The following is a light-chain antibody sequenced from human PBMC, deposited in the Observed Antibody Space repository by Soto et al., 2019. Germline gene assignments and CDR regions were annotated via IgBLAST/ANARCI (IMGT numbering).Light chain of an antibody. CDR2: TAS. V-gene: IGKV1-39*01. CDR3: QQSYSTPRT. J-gene: IGKJ4*01. Sequence: DIQMTQSPSSLSASVGDRVTITCRASQSISSRLKWYQQKPGKAPKLLIYTASSLQSEVPSRFSGSGSGTEFTLTISSLQPEEFATYHCQQSYSTPRTCGGGTKVEIK. CDR1: QSISSR.